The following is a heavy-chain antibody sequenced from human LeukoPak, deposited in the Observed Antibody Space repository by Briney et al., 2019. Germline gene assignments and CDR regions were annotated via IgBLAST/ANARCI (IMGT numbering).Heavy chain of an antibody. J-gene: IGHJ4*02. CDR3: AKGLRLGELSPPFDY. D-gene: IGHD3-16*02. CDR1: GFTFDDYA. CDR2: ISWNSGSI. V-gene: IGHV3-9*01. Sequence: PGGSLRLSCAASGFTFDDYAMHWVRQAPGKGLEWVSGISWNSGSIAYADSVKGRFTISRDNAKNSLYLQMNSLRAEDTALYYCAKGLRLGELSPPFDYWGQGTLVTVSS.